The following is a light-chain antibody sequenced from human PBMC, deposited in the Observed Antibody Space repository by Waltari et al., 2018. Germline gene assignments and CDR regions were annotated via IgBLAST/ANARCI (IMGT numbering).Light chain of an antibody. J-gene: IGLJ3*02. Sequence: TVVTQEPSFSVSPGGTVTLTCRLSSGSVSTNYYPSWYQQTPGQAPRTLSYSTNTRSSGVPDRFSGSILGNKAALTITGAQADDESDYYCVLYMGSGIWVFGGGTKLTVL. CDR3: VLYMGSGIWV. CDR1: SGSVSTNYY. CDR2: STN. V-gene: IGLV8-61*01.